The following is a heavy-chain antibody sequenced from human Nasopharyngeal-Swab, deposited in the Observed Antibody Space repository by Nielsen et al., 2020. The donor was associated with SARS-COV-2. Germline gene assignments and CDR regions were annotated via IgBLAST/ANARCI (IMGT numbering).Heavy chain of an antibody. CDR1: GGTFSSYA. V-gene: IGHV1-69*13. Sequence: SVKVSCKASGGTFSSYAISWVRQAPGQGLEWMGGIIPIFGTANYAQKFQGRVTITADESTSTAYMELSSLRSEDTAVYYCAVGATGYYYMDAWGKGTTVTVSS. D-gene: IGHD1-26*01. CDR2: IIPIFGTA. CDR3: AVGATGYYYMDA. J-gene: IGHJ6*03.